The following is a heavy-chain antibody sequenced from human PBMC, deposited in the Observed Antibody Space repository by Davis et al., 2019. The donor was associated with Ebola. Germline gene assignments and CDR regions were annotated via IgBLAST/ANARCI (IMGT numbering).Heavy chain of an antibody. Sequence: PSETLSLTCAVYGGSFSGYYWSWIRQPPGKGLEWIGEINHSGSTNYNPSLKSRVTISVDTSKNQFSLKLSSVTAADTAVYYCARALVAATSLTQSYYYYGMDVWGQGTAVTVSS. D-gene: IGHD2-15*01. CDR2: INHSGST. CDR1: GGSFSGYY. J-gene: IGHJ6*02. CDR3: ARALVAATSLTQSYYYYGMDV. V-gene: IGHV4-34*01.